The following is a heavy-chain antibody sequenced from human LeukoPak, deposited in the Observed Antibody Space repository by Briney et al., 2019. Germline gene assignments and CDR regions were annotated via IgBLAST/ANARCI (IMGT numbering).Heavy chain of an antibody. Sequence: GGSLRLSCAASGFTFSSYAMSWVRQAPGKGLEWVSAISGSGGSTYYADAVKGRFIISRDNSRNTLYLQMNSLRAEDTSVYYCARAAYMVRGVIITPPFDYWGQGALVTVSS. J-gene: IGHJ4*02. CDR2: ISGSGGST. D-gene: IGHD3-10*01. CDR3: ARAAYMVRGVIITPPFDY. CDR1: GFTFSSYA. V-gene: IGHV3-23*01.